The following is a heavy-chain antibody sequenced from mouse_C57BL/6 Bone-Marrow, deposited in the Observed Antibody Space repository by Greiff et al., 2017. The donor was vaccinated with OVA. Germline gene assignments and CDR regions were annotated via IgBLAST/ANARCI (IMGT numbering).Heavy chain of an antibody. CDR2: ISDGGSYT. D-gene: IGHD2-4*01. CDR3: ARAGLAY. V-gene: IGHV5-4*01. Sequence: EVQLQESGGGLVKPGGSLKLSCAASGFTFSSYAMSWVRQTPEKRLEWVATISDGGSYTYYPDNVKGRFTISRDNAKNNLYLQMSHLKSEDTAMYYCARAGLAYWGQGTLVTVSA. CDR1: GFTFSSYA. J-gene: IGHJ3*01.